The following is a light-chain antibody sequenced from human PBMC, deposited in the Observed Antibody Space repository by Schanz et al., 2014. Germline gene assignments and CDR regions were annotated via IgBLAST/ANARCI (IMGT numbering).Light chain of an antibody. CDR2: EGS. V-gene: IGLV2-14*02. CDR3: QSYDSSLSGWV. Sequence: QSALTQPASVSGSPGQSITISCTGTSGDVGTYNLVSWYQQHPGKAPKVMIYEGSKRPSGVSNRFSGSKSGNTASLTISGLQAEDEADYYCQSYDSSLSGWVFGGGTKLTVL. CDR1: SGDVGTYNL. J-gene: IGLJ3*02.